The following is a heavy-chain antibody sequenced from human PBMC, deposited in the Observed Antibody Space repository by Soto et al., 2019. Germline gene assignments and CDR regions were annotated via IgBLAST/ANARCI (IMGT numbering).Heavy chain of an antibody. J-gene: IGHJ6*02. V-gene: IGHV1-69*01. CDR1: GGTFSSYD. Sequence: SVKVSCTASGGTFSSYDISWVRPAAGPVLEWMGGIIPIFGTANYAQKFQGRVTITADESTSTAYMELSSLRSEDTAVYYCAGGGEDFWSGYYYYVRDGWGQGTTVTVS. CDR2: IIPIFGTA. D-gene: IGHD3-3*01. CDR3: AGGGEDFWSGYYYYVRDG.